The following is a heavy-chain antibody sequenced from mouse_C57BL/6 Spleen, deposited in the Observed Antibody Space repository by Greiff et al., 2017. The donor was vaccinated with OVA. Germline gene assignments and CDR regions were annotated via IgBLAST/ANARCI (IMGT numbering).Heavy chain of an antibody. CDR3: AKDYDGAWFAY. CDR2: INPYNGGT. CDR1: GYTFTDYY. D-gene: IGHD2-4*01. J-gene: IGHJ3*01. V-gene: IGHV1-19*01. Sequence: EVQLQQSGPVLVKPGASAKMSCKASGYTFTDYYMNWVKQSHGKSLEWIGVINPYNGGTSYNQKFKGKATLTVDKSSRTAYMELNSLTSEDSAVYYCAKDYDGAWFAYWGQGTLVTVSA.